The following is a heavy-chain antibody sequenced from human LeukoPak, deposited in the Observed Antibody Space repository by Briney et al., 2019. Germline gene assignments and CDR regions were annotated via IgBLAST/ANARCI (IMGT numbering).Heavy chain of an antibody. J-gene: IGHJ5*02. D-gene: IGHD1-26*01. CDR3: AGPWDQVGFDP. V-gene: IGHV1-2*02. CDR1: GYTFTGYY. CDR2: IYPKTGGT. Sequence: ASVKLSCKASGYTFTGYYLHWVRQAPGQGLEWMGWIYPKTGGTSYAQKFQGRVTMTRDTSISTAYMELIGPRSDGTAVYYCAGPWDQVGFDPWGQGTLVSVSS.